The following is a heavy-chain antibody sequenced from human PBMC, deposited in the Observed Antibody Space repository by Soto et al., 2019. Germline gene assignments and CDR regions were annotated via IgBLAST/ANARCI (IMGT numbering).Heavy chain of an antibody. D-gene: IGHD6-13*01. CDR3: ARGLAAAGRWGSGDFDY. Sequence: QVQLQQWGAGLLKPSETLSLTCAVYGGSFSGYYWSWIRQPPGKGLEWIGEINHSGSTNYNPSTKSRVTISVDTSKNQFSLKRSSVTAADTAGYYCARGLAAAGRWGSGDFDYWGQGTLVTVSS. CDR2: INHSGST. CDR1: GGSFSGYY. V-gene: IGHV4-34*01. J-gene: IGHJ4*02.